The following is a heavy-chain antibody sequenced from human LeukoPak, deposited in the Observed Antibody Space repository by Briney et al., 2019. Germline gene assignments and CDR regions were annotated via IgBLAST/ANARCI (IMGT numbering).Heavy chain of an antibody. CDR1: GFTFSSYA. Sequence: GGSLRLSCAASGFTFSSYAMSWVRQAPGKGLEWVSAISGSGGSTYYADSVKGRFTISRDNSKNTLYLQMNSLRAEDTAVYYCAKVSSSGWHMMYYFDYWGQGTLVTVSS. J-gene: IGHJ4*02. CDR3: AKVSSSGWHMMYYFDY. CDR2: ISGSGGST. D-gene: IGHD6-19*01. V-gene: IGHV3-23*01.